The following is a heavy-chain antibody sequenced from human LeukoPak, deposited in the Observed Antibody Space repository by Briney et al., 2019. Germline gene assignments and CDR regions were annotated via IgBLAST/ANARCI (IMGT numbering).Heavy chain of an antibody. Sequence: GGSLRLSCAASGFTFSSYAMTWVRQAPGKGLEWVSSISSTSSYIYYADSVKGRFTISRDNAKNSLYLQMNSLRAEDTAVYYCARKSSAVAGPFDYWGQGTLVTVSS. J-gene: IGHJ4*02. CDR1: GFTFSSYA. CDR3: ARKSSAVAGPFDY. D-gene: IGHD6-19*01. V-gene: IGHV3-21*01. CDR2: ISSTSSYI.